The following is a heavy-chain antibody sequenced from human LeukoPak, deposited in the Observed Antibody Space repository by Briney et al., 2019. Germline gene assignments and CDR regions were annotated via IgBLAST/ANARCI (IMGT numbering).Heavy chain of an antibody. Sequence: PSETLSLTCTVSGGSITTSSYYWGWIRQPPGKGLEWIGIIYYSGSTYYNPSLKGRITISVDTSKNQFSLKLSSVTAADTAVYYCARAFRARYFDLWGRGTLVTVSS. V-gene: IGHV4-39*01. D-gene: IGHD2/OR15-2a*01. J-gene: IGHJ2*01. CDR2: IYYSGST. CDR1: GGSITTSSYY. CDR3: ARAFRARYFDL.